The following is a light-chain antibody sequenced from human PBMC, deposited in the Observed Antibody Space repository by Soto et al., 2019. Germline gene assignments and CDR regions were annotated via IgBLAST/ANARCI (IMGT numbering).Light chain of an antibody. Sequence: QSALTQPASVSGSPGQSITISCTGTSSDVGGYNYVSWYQQYPGKAPKLMIYDVSNRPSGVSNRFSGSKSGNTASLTISGLQAEDEADYYCSSYTSSSTPVFGSGTKLNVL. J-gene: IGLJ1*01. CDR3: SSYTSSSTPV. CDR1: SSDVGGYNY. CDR2: DVS. V-gene: IGLV2-14*01.